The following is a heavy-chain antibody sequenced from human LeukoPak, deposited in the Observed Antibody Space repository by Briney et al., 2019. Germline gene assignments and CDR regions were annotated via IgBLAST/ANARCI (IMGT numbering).Heavy chain of an antibody. CDR1: GYTFTSYD. D-gene: IGHD1-26*01. Sequence: GASATVSCKAAGYTFTSYDINWVRQATGQGLEWMGWMNPNSGNTGYAQKFQGRVTMTRNTSISTAYMELSSLRSEDTAVYYCASWVAARTPGSFDIWGQGTMVTVSS. CDR3: ASWVAARTPGSFDI. V-gene: IGHV1-8*01. J-gene: IGHJ3*02. CDR2: MNPNSGNT.